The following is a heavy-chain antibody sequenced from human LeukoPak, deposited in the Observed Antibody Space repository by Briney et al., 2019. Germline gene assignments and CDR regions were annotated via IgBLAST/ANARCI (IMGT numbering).Heavy chain of an antibody. V-gene: IGHV3-23*01. Sequence: GGSLRPSCAASGFTFSSYAMSWVRQAPGKGLEWVSAISGSVGSTYYADSVKGLFTISRDNSKNTLCQQMNRLRAEDTAVYYCAKGFTTIAAAGTNWFDPWGQGTLVTVSS. CDR3: AKGFTTIAAAGTNWFDP. J-gene: IGHJ5*02. D-gene: IGHD6-13*01. CDR1: GFTFSSYA. CDR2: ISGSVGST.